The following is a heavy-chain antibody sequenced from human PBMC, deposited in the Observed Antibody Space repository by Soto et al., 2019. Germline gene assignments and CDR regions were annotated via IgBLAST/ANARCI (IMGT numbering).Heavy chain of an antibody. V-gene: IGHV3-30-3*01. CDR1: GFTFSSYA. D-gene: IGHD2-2*02. CDR2: ISYDGSNK. J-gene: IGHJ6*02. CDR3: ARDRIVVVPDAIGYSRTWSRYYYYGMDL. Sequence: PGGSLRLSCAASGFTFSSYAMHWVRQAPGKGLEWVAVISYDGSNKYYADSVKGRFTISRDNSKNTLYLQMNSLRAEDTAVYYCARDRIVVVPDAIGYSRTWSRYYYYGMDLWGQGTTVTVSS.